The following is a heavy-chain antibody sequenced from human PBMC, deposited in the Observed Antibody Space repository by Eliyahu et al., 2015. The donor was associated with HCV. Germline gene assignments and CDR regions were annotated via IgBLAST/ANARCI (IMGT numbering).Heavy chain of an antibody. Sequence: EVQLVESGGGLVKPGGSLRLSCAASGFIFSTYNLNWVRQAPGKGLGWVSAISGRGSYMYYADSVRGRFTISRDNAKNSLYLQMNSLGVEDTAVYYCARDDGYYDSSGSYYYYYGMDVWGQGTTVTVSS. D-gene: IGHD3-22*01. CDR3: ARDDGYYDSSGSYYYYYGMDV. CDR2: ISGRGSYM. CDR1: GFIFSTYN. J-gene: IGHJ6*02. V-gene: IGHV3-21*01.